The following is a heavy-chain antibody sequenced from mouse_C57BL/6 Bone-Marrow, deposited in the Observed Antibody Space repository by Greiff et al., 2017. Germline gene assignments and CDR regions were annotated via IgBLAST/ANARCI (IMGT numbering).Heavy chain of an antibody. J-gene: IGHJ2*01. D-gene: IGHD2-4*01. CDR1: EYEFPSHD. V-gene: IGHV5-2*01. CDR2: INSDGGST. CDR3: ARHEGLRRLYYFDY. Sequence: EVKLVASGGGLVQPGESLKLSCESNEYEFPSHDMSWVRKTPEKRLELVAAINSDGGSTYYPDTMERRFIISRDNTKKTLYLQMSSLRSEDTALYYCARHEGLRRLYYFDYWGQGTTLTVSS.